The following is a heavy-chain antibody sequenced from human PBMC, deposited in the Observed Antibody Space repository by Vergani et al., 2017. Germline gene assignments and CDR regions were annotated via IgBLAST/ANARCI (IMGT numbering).Heavy chain of an antibody. Sequence: EVQLLESGGGLVQPGGSLRLSCAASGFTFSSYAMSWVRQAPGQGLEWVSAIRGSGGSTYYADSVKGRFTISRDNSKNTLYLQMNSLRAEDTAVYYCATAPRRSLPFDYWGQGTLVTVSS. V-gene: IGHV3-23*01. J-gene: IGHJ4*02. CDR1: GFTFSSYA. CDR2: IRGSGGST. D-gene: IGHD3-10*01. CDR3: ATAPRRSLPFDY.